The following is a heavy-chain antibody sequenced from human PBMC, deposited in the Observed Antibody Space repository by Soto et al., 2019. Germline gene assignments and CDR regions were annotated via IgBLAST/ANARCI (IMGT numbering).Heavy chain of an antibody. D-gene: IGHD3-22*01. CDR1: GGSISSGDYY. V-gene: IGHV4-30-4*01. Sequence: SETLSLTCTVSGGSISSGDYYWSWIRQPPGKGLEWIGYIYYSGSTYYNPSLKSRVTISVDTSKNQFSLKLSSVTAADTAVYYCARASPFDSSGYYGSNPYYFDYWGQGTLVTVSS. J-gene: IGHJ4*02. CDR3: ARASPFDSSGYYGSNPYYFDY. CDR2: IYYSGST.